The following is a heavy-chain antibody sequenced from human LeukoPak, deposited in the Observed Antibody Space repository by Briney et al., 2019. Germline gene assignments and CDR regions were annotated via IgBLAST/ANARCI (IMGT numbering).Heavy chain of an antibody. V-gene: IGHV1-18*01. J-gene: IGHJ5*02. D-gene: IGHD3-22*01. CDR2: ISAYNGNT. CDR1: GYTFTSYG. CDR3: ARDDHHGSGYQPNWFDP. Sequence: GASVKVSCKASGYTFTSYGISWVRQAPGQGLEWMGWISAYNGNTNYAQKLQGRVTMTTDTSTSTAYMELRSLRSDDTAVYYCARDDHHGSGYQPNWFDPWGQGTLVTVSS.